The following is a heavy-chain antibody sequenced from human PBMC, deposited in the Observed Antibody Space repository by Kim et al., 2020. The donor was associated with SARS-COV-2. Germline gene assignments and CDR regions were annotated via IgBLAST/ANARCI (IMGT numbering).Heavy chain of an antibody. CDR1: GFSFNKFA. Sequence: GGSLRLSCATSGFSFNKFAMSWVRQAPGKGPEWVSGISGGGGRTYYVDSVKGRFTISRDNSKNTLHLQMDNLRAEDTALYFCAKDLLGESSLPRGWFDSWGQGTPVIVSS. V-gene: IGHV3-23*01. CDR3: AKDLLGESSLPRGWFDS. J-gene: IGHJ5*01. D-gene: IGHD3-16*01. CDR2: ISGGGGRT.